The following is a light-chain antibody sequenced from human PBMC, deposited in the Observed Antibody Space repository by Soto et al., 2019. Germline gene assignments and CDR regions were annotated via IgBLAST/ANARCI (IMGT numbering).Light chain of an antibody. Sequence: DVVMTQSPLSLPVTLGQPASISCRSSQSLVYSDGIAYLNWFQQRPGQSPRRLIYKASNRDSGVPDRLSGSGSGTDFTLQINRVEAEDVGIYYCMQGTHWPPTFGRGTRVEIK. CDR2: KAS. CDR3: MQGTHWPPT. V-gene: IGKV2-30*01. CDR1: QSLVYSDGIAY. J-gene: IGKJ1*01.